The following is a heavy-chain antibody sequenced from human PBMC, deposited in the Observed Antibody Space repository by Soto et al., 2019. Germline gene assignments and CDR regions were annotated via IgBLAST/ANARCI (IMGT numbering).Heavy chain of an antibody. CDR3: ARLIWFGENNGFDP. J-gene: IGHJ5*02. D-gene: IGHD3-10*01. CDR2: IYRSGST. CDR1: SGSVSSSSG. Sequence: QVQLQESGPGLVKPSGTLSLTCAVSSGSVSSSSGWSWVRQSPTKGLEWIGEIYRSGSTNYNPSLKGRVTIAVVKSKHQFSLNVSSFTAADTAVYFCARLIWFGENNGFDPWGQGNLVTVSS. V-gene: IGHV4-4*02.